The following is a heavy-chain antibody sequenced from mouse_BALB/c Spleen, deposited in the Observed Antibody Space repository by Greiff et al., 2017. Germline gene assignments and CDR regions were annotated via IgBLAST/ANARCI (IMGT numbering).Heavy chain of an antibody. CDR3: AREDDAPDY. CDR1: GYTFTEYT. Sequence: VQLQQSGPELVKPGASVKISCKSSGYTFTEYTMHWVKQSHGKSLAWIGGINPNNGGTSYNQKFKGKATLTVVKSSSTAYMELRSLTSEDSAVYYCAREDDAPDYWGQGTSVTVAS. CDR2: INPNNGGT. V-gene: IGHV1-18*01. J-gene: IGHJ4*01. D-gene: IGHD2-3*01.